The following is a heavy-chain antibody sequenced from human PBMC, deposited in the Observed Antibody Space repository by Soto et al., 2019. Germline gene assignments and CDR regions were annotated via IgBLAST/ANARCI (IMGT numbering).Heavy chain of an antibody. V-gene: IGHV3-7*04. CDR3: GRDYSRGWYAGYFEY. CDR2: IKQDGSEK. CDR1: GFTFSSFW. J-gene: IGHJ4*02. Sequence: EVQLVESGGGLVQPGGSLRLSCAASGFTFSSFWMTWVRQAPGKGLEWVANIKQDGSEKYYVDSVKGRFTISRDNAYNTLYLQMNRLRAEDTAVYYCGRDYSRGWYAGYFEYWGQGTLVNVSS. D-gene: IGHD6-19*01.